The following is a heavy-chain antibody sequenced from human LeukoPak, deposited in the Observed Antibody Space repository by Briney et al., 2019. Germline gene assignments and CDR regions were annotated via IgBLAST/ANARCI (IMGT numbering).Heavy chain of an antibody. V-gene: IGHV3-74*01. CDR2: INSDGSGT. CDR1: GFTFSSYW. J-gene: IGHJ4*02. Sequence: GGSLRLSCAASGFTFSSYWMHWVRQAPGKGLVWVSRINSDGSGTSYADSVKGRFTISRDNAKNTLYLQMNSLRAEDTAVYYCARDGRATAFDYWGQGTLVTVSS. CDR3: ARDGRATAFDY. D-gene: IGHD1-26*01.